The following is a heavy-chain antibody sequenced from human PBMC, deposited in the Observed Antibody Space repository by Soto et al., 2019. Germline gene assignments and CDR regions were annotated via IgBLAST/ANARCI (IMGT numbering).Heavy chain of an antibody. J-gene: IGHJ3*02. CDR2: ISAYNGNT. CDR3: AADSLGYYYGSGSYYDAFDI. CDR1: GYTFTSYG. Sequence: ASVKVSCKASGYTFTSYGISWVRQAPGQGLEWMGWISAYNGNTNYAQRLQERVTITRDMSTSTAYMELSSLRSEDTAVYYCAADSLGYYYGSGSYYDAFDIWGQGTMVTVSS. V-gene: IGHV1-18*01. D-gene: IGHD3-10*01.